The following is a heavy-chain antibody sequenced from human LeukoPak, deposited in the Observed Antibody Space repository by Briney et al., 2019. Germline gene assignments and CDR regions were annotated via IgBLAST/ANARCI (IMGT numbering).Heavy chain of an antibody. Sequence: SQTLSLTCTVSGGSISSGGYYWSWIRQPPGKGLEWIGYIYYSGSTYYNPSLKSRVTLSVDTSKNQFSLKLSSVTAADTAVYYCARVGYYNSSGYDPGAFDIWGQGTMVTVSS. CDR2: IYYSGST. J-gene: IGHJ3*02. CDR1: GGSISSGGYY. V-gene: IGHV4-31*03. CDR3: ARVGYYNSSGYDPGAFDI. D-gene: IGHD3-22*01.